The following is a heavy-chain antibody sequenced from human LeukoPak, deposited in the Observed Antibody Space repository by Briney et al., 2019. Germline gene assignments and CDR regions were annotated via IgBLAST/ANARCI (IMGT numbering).Heavy chain of an antibody. D-gene: IGHD6-13*01. Sequence: SETLSLTCTVSGGSISSSISTNYWNWVRQPPGKGLEWIGSIHYSGTTYYNPSLESRATISADTSRNQFSVKLTSVTAADTAVYYCARKGTIAPTGASHFDYWGQGTLVTVSS. J-gene: IGHJ4*02. V-gene: IGHV4-39*01. CDR1: GGSISSSISTNY. CDR2: IHYSGTT. CDR3: ARKGTIAPTGASHFDY.